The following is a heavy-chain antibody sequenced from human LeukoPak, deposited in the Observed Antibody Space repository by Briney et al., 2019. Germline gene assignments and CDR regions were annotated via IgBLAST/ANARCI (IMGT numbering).Heavy chain of an antibody. D-gene: IGHD2-15*01. J-gene: IGHJ4*02. CDR1: GYTFTSYD. Sequence: ASVKVSCKASGYTFTSYDINWVRQATGQGPEWMGWMSPNSGNTGYAQKFQGRVTMTRDTSTSTVYMELSSLRSEDTAVYYCARDHGYCSGGSCYPDVYFDYWGQGTLVTVSS. CDR3: ARDHGYCSGGSCYPDVYFDY. CDR2: MSPNSGNT. V-gene: IGHV1-8*01.